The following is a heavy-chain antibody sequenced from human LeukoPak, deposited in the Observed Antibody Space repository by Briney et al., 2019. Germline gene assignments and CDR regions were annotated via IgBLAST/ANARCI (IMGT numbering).Heavy chain of an antibody. CDR2: IYSGGST. J-gene: IGHJ4*02. V-gene: IGHV3-53*01. Sequence: GGSLRLSCAAFGFTFSSYAMSWVRQAPGKGLEWVSVIYSGGSTYYADSVKGRFTISRDNSKNTLYLQMNSLRAEDTAVYYCARSCGGDCPYGYWGQGTLVTVSS. CDR3: ARSCGGDCPYGY. CDR1: GFTFSSYA. D-gene: IGHD2-21*02.